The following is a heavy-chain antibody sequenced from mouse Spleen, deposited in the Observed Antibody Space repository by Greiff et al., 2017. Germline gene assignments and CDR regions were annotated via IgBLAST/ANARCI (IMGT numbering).Heavy chain of an antibody. V-gene: IGHV2-5*01. CDR3: AKNEYDYDGDYYAMDY. J-gene: IGHJ4*01. Sequence: VKVVESGPGLVQPSQSLSITCTVSGFSLTSYGVHWVRQSPGKGLEWLGVIWRGGSTDYNAAFMSRLSITKDNSKSQVFFKMNSLQADDTAIYYCAKNEYDYDGDYYAMDYWGQGTSVTVSS. CDR1: GFSLTSYG. CDR2: IWRGGST. D-gene: IGHD2-4*01.